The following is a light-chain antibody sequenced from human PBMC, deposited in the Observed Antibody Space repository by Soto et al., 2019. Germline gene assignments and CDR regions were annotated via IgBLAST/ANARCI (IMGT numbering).Light chain of an antibody. CDR3: QEDYTYPWT. V-gene: IGKV1-5*03. J-gene: IGKJ1*01. Sequence: DVQMTQSLSTLSASIGHRVTITCRASQSISSWLAGYQQKPGKAAKFRIHNGSTLVRGVRSRFTGSGSGTEFTLTISSLKPDAFATYFYQEDYTYPWTFGQRTTV. CDR2: NGS. CDR1: QSISSW.